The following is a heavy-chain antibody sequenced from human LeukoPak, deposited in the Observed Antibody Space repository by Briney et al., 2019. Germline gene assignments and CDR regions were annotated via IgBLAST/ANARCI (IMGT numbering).Heavy chain of an antibody. V-gene: IGHV1-24*01. D-gene: IGHD1-26*01. J-gene: IGHJ5*02. CDR2: FDPEDGET. Sequence: ASVKVSCKVSGYTLTELSMHWVRQAPGKGLEWMGGFDPEDGETICAQKFQGRVTMIRDMSTSTDYMELSSLRSEDTAIYYCARDNSVGDNAWWFDPWGQGTLVTVSS. CDR3: ARDNSVGDNAWWFDP. CDR1: GYTLTELS.